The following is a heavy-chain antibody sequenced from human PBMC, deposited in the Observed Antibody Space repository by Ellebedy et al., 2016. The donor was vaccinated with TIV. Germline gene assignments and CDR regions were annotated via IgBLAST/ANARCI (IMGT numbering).Heavy chain of an antibody. CDR3: ARGYDSLFDY. Sequence: GESLKISCAASGFTFSRYWMHWVRQAPGKGLVWVSRINSDGSDTDYADSVKGRFTISRDNAKNTLYLQMNSLRAEDTAVYYCARGYDSLFDYWGQGTLVTASS. V-gene: IGHV3-74*01. J-gene: IGHJ4*02. CDR2: INSDGSDT. D-gene: IGHD2-2*01. CDR1: GFTFSRYW.